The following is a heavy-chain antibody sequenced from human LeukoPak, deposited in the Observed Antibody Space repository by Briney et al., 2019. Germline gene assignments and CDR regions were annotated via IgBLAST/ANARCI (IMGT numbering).Heavy chain of an antibody. D-gene: IGHD1-26*01. CDR1: GFTFSSYE. V-gene: IGHV3-48*03. Sequence: PGGSLRLPCAASGFTFSSYEMNWIRQAPGKGLEWVSYISSSGSTIYYADSVKGRFTISRDNAKNSLYLQMNSLRAEDTAVYYCAREGGSYYPFDYWGQGTLVTVSS. J-gene: IGHJ4*02. CDR3: AREGGSYYPFDY. CDR2: ISSSGSTI.